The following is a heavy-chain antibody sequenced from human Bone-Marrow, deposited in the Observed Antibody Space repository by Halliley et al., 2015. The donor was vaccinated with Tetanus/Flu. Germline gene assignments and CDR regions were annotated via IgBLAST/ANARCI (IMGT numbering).Heavy chain of an antibody. CDR1: GYSFTTHW. CDR2: IYPDDSDT. J-gene: IGHJ6*02. Sequence: GAEVKKPGESLKISCQASGYSFTTHWIGWVRQRPGKGLEWMAIIYPDDSDTRYSPSFQGHVTISADKSTSTAYLQWSGLKARDPAIYYCASPPYYDLDVWGQGTPVTASS. V-gene: IGHV5-51*01. CDR3: ASPPYYDLDV.